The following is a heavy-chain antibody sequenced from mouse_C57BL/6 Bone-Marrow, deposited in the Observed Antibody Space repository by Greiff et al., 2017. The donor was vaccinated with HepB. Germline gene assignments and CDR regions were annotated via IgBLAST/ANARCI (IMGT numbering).Heavy chain of an antibody. CDR1: GYTFTSYW. Sequence: QVQLQQPGAELVMPGASVKLSCKASGYTFTSYWMHWVKQRPGQGLEWIGEIDPSDSYTNYNQKFKGKSTLTVDKSSSTAYMQLSSLTSEDSAVYYCAGLIITTVVDWYFDVWGTGTTVTVSS. CDR3: AGLIITTVVDWYFDV. CDR2: IDPSDSYT. D-gene: IGHD1-1*01. J-gene: IGHJ1*03. V-gene: IGHV1-69*01.